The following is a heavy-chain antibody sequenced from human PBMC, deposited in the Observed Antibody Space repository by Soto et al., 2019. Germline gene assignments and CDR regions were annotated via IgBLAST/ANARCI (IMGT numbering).Heavy chain of an antibody. CDR3: ATPLAGYNAFDI. CDR2: IIPILGIA. Sequence: GASVKVSCKASGVTFSSYTISWVRQAPGQGLEWMGRIIPILGIANYAQKFQGRVTITADKSTSTAYMELSSLRSEDTAVYYCATPLAGYNAFDIWGQGTVVTVSS. CDR1: GVTFSSYT. J-gene: IGHJ3*02. V-gene: IGHV1-69*02. D-gene: IGHD5-18*01.